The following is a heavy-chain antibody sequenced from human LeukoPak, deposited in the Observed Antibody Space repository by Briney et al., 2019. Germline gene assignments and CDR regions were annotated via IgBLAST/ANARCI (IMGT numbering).Heavy chain of an antibody. CDR1: GFTFSAYY. D-gene: IGHD6-19*01. CDR3: ARDNLEYSSGWYVRDPFDY. V-gene: IGHV3-11*04. Sequence: PGGSLRLSCAASGFTFSAYYMSWVRQAPGKGLEWVSYISSSGSTIYYADSVKGRFTISRDNAKNSLYLQMNSLRAEDTAVYYCARDNLEYSSGWYVRDPFDYWGQGTLVTVSS. J-gene: IGHJ4*02. CDR2: ISSSGSTI.